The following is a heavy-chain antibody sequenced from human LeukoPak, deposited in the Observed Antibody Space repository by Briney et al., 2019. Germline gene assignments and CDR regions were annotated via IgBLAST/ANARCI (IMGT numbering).Heavy chain of an antibody. V-gene: IGHV4-4*07. CDR3: AREIGYCSGSSCYHNWFDP. CDR2: IYTSGST. J-gene: IGHJ5*02. D-gene: IGHD2-15*01. Sequence: SETLSLTCTVSGGSISSYYWSWIRQPAGKGLEWIGRIYTSGSTNYNPSLKSRVTMSVDTSKNQFSLKLSSVTAADTAVYYCAREIGYCSGSSCYHNWFDPWGQGTLVTVSS. CDR1: GGSISSYY.